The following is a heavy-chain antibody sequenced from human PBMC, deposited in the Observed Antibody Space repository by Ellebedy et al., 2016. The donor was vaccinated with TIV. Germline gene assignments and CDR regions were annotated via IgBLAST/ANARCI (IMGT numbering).Heavy chain of an antibody. CDR2: IFHSGGT. CDR3: ASQALASSGHRWDH. CDR1: GASVSSTTW. Sequence: MPSETLSLTCGVSGASVSSTTWWSWARQPPGKELEWIGEIFHSGGTNYNPSLKSRVTISVDRSKNQFILNLRSVTAADTAVYYCASQALASSGHRWDHWGQGTLVTVSS. V-gene: IGHV4-4*02. J-gene: IGHJ4*02. D-gene: IGHD6-19*01.